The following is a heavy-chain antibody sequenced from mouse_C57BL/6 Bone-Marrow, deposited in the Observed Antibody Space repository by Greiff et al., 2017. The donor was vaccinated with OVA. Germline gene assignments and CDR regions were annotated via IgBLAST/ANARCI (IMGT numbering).Heavy chain of an antibody. J-gene: IGHJ2*01. V-gene: IGHV1-52*01. CDR2: IDPSDSET. CDR3: ARIFITTVVFDY. Sequence: QVQLQQPGAELVRPGSSVKLSCKASGYTFTSYWMHWVKQRPIQGLEWIGNIDPSDSETHYNQKFKDKATLTVDKSSSTAYMQLSSLTSEDSAVYYRARIFITTVVFDYWGQGTTLTVSS. D-gene: IGHD1-1*01. CDR1: GYTFTSYW.